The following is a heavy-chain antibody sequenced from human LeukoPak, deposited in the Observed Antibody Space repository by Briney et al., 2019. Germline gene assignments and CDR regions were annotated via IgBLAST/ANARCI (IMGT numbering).Heavy chain of an antibody. Sequence: SETLSLTCAVYGESFSGYYWSWIRQPPGKGLEWIGEINHSGSTNYNPSLKSRVTISVDTSKNQFSLKLSSVTAADTAVYYCARQSRSWDLYYYYYMDVWGKGTTVTISS. CDR3: ARQSRSWDLYYYYYMDV. CDR2: INHSGST. V-gene: IGHV4-34*01. CDR1: GESFSGYY. J-gene: IGHJ6*03. D-gene: IGHD6-13*01.